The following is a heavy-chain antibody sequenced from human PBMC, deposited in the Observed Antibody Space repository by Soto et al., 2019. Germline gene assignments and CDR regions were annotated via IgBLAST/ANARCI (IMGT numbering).Heavy chain of an antibody. CDR3: ARSTPGNPFDI. Sequence: GGSPRLACASSGVHFSTDTTNWVRQAPGKGREWVSSISGGSRTIYYTDSLKGRSTVSRDNSKNPMYLQINSLKADDTAVYYCARSTPGNPFDIWGQGTMVTVSS. J-gene: IGHJ3*02. CDR1: GVHFSTDT. V-gene: IGHV3-21*01. D-gene: IGHD3-10*01. CDR2: ISGGSRTI.